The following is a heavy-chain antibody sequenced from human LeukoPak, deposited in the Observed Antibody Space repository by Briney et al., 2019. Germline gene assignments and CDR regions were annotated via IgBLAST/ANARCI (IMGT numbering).Heavy chain of an antibody. J-gene: IGHJ4*02. V-gene: IGHV3-30*02. CDR3: AKGYASSGYYPDF. D-gene: IGHD3-22*01. CDR1: GFAFISYV. Sequence: PGGSLRLSCAAAGFAFISYVMQWGGQAPGQGLECLAYMRSDGSTKYYADSVKGRFTISRDNSRKTLYLQMNRLRAEDTSVQYCAKGYASSGYYPDFWRQGTLVTVS. CDR2: MRSDGSTK.